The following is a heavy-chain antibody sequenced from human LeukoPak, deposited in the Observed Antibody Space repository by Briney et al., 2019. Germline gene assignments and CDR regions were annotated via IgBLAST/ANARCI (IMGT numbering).Heavy chain of an antibody. Sequence: GGSLRLSCAASGFTFSSYEMNWVRQAPGKGMEWVSYISSSGSTIYYADSVNGRFTISRDNAKKSLYLEMDSRRAEDTAVYYCARDGGDYGSGSYYAYWGQGTLVTVSS. D-gene: IGHD3-10*01. J-gene: IGHJ4*02. V-gene: IGHV3-48*03. CDR1: GFTFSSYE. CDR3: ARDGGDYGSGSYYAY. CDR2: ISSSGSTI.